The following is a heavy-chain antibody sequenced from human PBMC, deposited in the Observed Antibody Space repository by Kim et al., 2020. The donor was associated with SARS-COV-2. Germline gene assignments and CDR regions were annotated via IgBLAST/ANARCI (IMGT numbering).Heavy chain of an antibody. Sequence: GGSLRLSCAASGFTFSSYGMHWVRQAPGKGLEWVAVISYDGSNKYYADSVKGRFTISRDNSKNTLYLQMNSLRAEDTAVYYCAKGPRWPQFSWYFDLWGRGTLVTVSS. J-gene: IGHJ2*01. CDR3: AKGPRWPQFSWYFDL. CDR1: GFTFSSYG. CDR2: ISYDGSNK. V-gene: IGHV3-30*18.